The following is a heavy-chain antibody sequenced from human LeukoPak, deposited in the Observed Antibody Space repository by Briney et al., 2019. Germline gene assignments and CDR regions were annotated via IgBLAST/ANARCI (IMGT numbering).Heavy chain of an antibody. Sequence: GASVKVSCKASGYTFTSYYMHWVRQAPGQGLEWMGIINPSGGSTSYAQKFQGRVTMTRDTSTSTVYMELSSLRPEDTAVYYCARDLTGVVASYYFDYWGQGTLVTVSS. CDR2: INPSGGST. CDR1: GYTFTSYY. CDR3: ARDLTGVVASYYFDY. J-gene: IGHJ4*02. D-gene: IGHD3-22*01. V-gene: IGHV1-46*01.